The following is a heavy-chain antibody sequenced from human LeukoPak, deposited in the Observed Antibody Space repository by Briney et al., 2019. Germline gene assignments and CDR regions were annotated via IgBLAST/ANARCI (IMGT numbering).Heavy chain of an antibody. D-gene: IGHD4-17*01. J-gene: IGHJ4*02. V-gene: IGHV4-59*01. CDR3: ARDPYGRIGGIDY. Sequence: SETLSLTCTVSGGSISSYYWSWIRQPPGKGLEWIGYIYYSGSTNYNPSLKSRVTMSVDTSKNQFSLKLSSVTAADTAVYYCARDPYGRIGGIDYWGQGTLATVSS. CDR2: IYYSGST. CDR1: GGSISSYY.